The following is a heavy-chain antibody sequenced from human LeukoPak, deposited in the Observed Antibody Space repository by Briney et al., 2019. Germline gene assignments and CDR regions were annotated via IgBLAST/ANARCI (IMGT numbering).Heavy chain of an antibody. V-gene: IGHV3-23*01. D-gene: IGHD1-26*01. CDR1: GFTFSNYG. CDR3: AKSYSGIYLADY. Sequence: GGSLRLSCAASGFTFSNYGMTWVRQAPGKGLEWVSGISDSGGGTYYADSVKGRFTISRDNSKNTLYLQMNSLRAEDTAVYYCAKSYSGIYLADYWGQGTLVTVSS. J-gene: IGHJ4*02. CDR2: ISDSGGGT.